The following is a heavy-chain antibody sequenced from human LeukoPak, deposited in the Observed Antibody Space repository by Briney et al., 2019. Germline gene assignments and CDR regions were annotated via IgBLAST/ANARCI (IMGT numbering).Heavy chain of an antibody. Sequence: GGSLRFSCAASVFTFSSYTMNWVRQAPGKGLEWVSYISSSGSTIYYADSVKGRFTISRDNAKNSLYLQMNSLRAEDTAMYYCARAGPAAEVYYYYYMNVWGKGTTVTASS. J-gene: IGHJ6*03. CDR3: ARAGPAAEVYYYYYMNV. D-gene: IGHD2-2*01. CDR2: ISSSGSTI. V-gene: IGHV3-48*04. CDR1: VFTFSSYT.